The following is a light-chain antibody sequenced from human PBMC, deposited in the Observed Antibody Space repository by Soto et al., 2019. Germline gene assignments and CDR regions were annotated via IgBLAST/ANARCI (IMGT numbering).Light chain of an antibody. CDR1: QSVSSN. CDR2: GTS. V-gene: IGKV3-15*01. J-gene: IGKJ3*01. CDR3: QQYNNWPPFT. Sequence: EIVMTQSPAILSVSPGERATLSCRASQSVSSNLAWYQQKPGQAPRLLIYGTSTRATGIPARFSGSGSGTEFTLTISSLQSEDFAVYYCQQYNNWPPFTFGPGTKVYIK.